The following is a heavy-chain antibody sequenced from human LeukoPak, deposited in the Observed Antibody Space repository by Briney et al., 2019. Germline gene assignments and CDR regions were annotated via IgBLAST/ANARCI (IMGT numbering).Heavy chain of an antibody. CDR2: INPSGGST. Sequence: GASVKVSCKASGYTFTSYYMHWVRQAPGQGLEWMGIINPSGGSTSYAQKFQGRVTMTRDMSTSTVYMELSSLRSEDTAVYYCAREDGFERKRGGDAFDIWGQGTMVTVSS. D-gene: IGHD3-10*01. J-gene: IGHJ3*02. CDR3: AREDGFERKRGGDAFDI. CDR1: GYTFTSYY. V-gene: IGHV1-46*01.